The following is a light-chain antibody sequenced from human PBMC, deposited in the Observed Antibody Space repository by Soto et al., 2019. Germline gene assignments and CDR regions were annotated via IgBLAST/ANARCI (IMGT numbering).Light chain of an antibody. CDR2: KVS. V-gene: IGKV2-30*01. J-gene: IGKJ2*03. CDR3: MQGTHPYS. Sequence: DVVMTQSPLSLPVTLGQPASISCRSSQSLVYSDGNTYLSWFQQRPGQSPRRLIYKVSNRDSGVPDRFSGSGSGTEFTLGISRLEAEDVGVYYCMQGTHPYSFGQGTKLEIK. CDR1: QSLVYSDGNTY.